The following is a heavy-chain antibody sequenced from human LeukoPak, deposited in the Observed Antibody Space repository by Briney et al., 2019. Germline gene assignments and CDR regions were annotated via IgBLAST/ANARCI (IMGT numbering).Heavy chain of an antibody. J-gene: IGHJ6*02. Sequence: PSETLSLTCAVYGGSFSGYYWSWIRQPPGKGLEWIGEINHSGSTNYNPPLKSRVTISVDTSKNQFSLKLSSVTAADTAVYYCARGLGPDYYYGMDVWGQGTTVTVSS. CDR2: INHSGST. CDR1: GGSFSGYY. CDR3: ARGLGPDYYYGMDV. V-gene: IGHV4-34*01.